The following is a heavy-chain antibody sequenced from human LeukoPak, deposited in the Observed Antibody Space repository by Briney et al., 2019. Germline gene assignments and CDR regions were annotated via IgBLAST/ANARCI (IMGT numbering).Heavy chain of an antibody. CDR3: ASVSGYSGYETFDY. Sequence: SETLSLTCSVSGGSISSYYWSWIRQTPDKGLEWIGYIIYSGSTNYNPSLKSRVTISVDTSKNQFSLKLSSVTAADTAVYYCASVSGYSGYETFDYWGQGTLVTVSS. V-gene: IGHV4-59*08. D-gene: IGHD5-12*01. J-gene: IGHJ4*02. CDR2: IIYSGST. CDR1: GGSISSYY.